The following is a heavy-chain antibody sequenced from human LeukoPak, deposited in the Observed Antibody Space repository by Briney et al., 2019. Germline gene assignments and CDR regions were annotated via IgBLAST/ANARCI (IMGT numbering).Heavy chain of an antibody. Sequence: GGSLRLSCAASGFTFSYYWMSCVRQAPGKGLEWVANINQDGSEKYYVDSVKGRFTISRDNAKNSLYLQMNSLRAEDTAVYYCARDDGAGGAFDIWGQGTMVTVSS. D-gene: IGHD3-10*01. J-gene: IGHJ3*02. V-gene: IGHV3-7*05. CDR3: ARDDGAGGAFDI. CDR1: GFTFSYYW. CDR2: INQDGSEK.